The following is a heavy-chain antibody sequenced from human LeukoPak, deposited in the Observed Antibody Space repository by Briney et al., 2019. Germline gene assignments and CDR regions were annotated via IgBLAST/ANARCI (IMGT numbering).Heavy chain of an antibody. Sequence: SPPLSLPCAVSGGSFSGYYWSGIRQPPGKGLEWIGEINHSGSTNYNPSLKRRATISVDTSKNQFSLKLSSVTAADTTVYYCARKVTRGHSYGYRGGYFDYWGQGTLVTVSS. J-gene: IGHJ4*02. CDR2: INHSGST. V-gene: IGHV4-34*01. D-gene: IGHD5-18*01. CDR3: ARKVTRGHSYGYRGGYFDY. CDR1: GGSFSGYY.